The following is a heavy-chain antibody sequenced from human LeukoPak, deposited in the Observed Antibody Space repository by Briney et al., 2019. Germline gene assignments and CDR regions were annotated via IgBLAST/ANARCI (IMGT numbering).Heavy chain of an antibody. Sequence: PSETLSLTCNVSGGSISSSYWSWIRQPPGKGLEWIGEINLSGSTNYNPSLKSRVTISVDTSKDQFSLKLSSVTAADTAIYYCARGGSYYLYAFDVWGQGTMVTVSS. CDR2: INLSGST. D-gene: IGHD1-26*01. V-gene: IGHV4-34*01. CDR3: ARGGSYYLYAFDV. J-gene: IGHJ3*01. CDR1: GGSISSSY.